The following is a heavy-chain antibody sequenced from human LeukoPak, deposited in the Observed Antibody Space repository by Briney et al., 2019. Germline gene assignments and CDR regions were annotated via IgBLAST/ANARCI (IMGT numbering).Heavy chain of an antibody. CDR2: IIPIFGTA. D-gene: IGHD3-3*01. Sequence: SVKVSCTASGGTFSSYAISWVRQAPGQGLEWMGGIIPIFGTANYAQKFQGRVTITADESTSTAYMELSSLRSEDTVVYYCARGYDFWSGYYLFDYWGQGTLVTVSS. CDR3: ARGYDFWSGYYLFDY. CDR1: GGTFSSYA. J-gene: IGHJ4*02. V-gene: IGHV1-69*13.